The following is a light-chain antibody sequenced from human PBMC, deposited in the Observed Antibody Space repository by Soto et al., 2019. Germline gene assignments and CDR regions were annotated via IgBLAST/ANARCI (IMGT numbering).Light chain of an antibody. CDR3: QQLNSYPPGT. CDR1: QGISSY. V-gene: IGKV1-9*01. CDR2: AAS. J-gene: IGKJ4*01. Sequence: DIQLTQSPSFLSASVGDRVTITCRASQGISSYLAWYQQKPGKAPKLLIYAASTLQSGVPSRFSGSGSGTEFTLTISSLQPEDFATYYCQQLNSYPPGTFGGGPKVESK.